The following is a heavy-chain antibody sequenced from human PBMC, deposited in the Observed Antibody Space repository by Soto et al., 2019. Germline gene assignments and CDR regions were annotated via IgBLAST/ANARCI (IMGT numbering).Heavy chain of an antibody. J-gene: IGHJ6*02. D-gene: IGHD6-13*01. Sequence: QVQLVESGGGVVQPGKSLRLSCAASGFTFSSYGMHWVRQAPGKGLEWVAVIWYDGSHQYYTDSVKGRFTISRDNSKNTLFLQVNSLRAEDTAVYYGARYSSTTNYYYGMDVWGQGTTITVSS. CDR1: GFTFSSYG. CDR3: ARYSSTTNYYYGMDV. CDR2: IWYDGSHQ. V-gene: IGHV3-33*01.